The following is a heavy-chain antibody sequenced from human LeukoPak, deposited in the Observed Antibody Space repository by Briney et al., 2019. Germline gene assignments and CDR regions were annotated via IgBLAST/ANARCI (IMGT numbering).Heavy chain of an antibody. Sequence: PGRSLRLSCAASGFTFSSYAMHWVRQAPGKGLEWVAVISYDGSNKYYADSVKGRFTISRDNSKNTLYLQMNSLRAEDTAVYYCARHGIEMATIGEAFDIWGQGTMVTVSS. V-gene: IGHV3-30-3*01. CDR3: ARHGIEMATIGEAFDI. D-gene: IGHD5-24*01. CDR2: ISYDGSNK. J-gene: IGHJ3*02. CDR1: GFTFSSYA.